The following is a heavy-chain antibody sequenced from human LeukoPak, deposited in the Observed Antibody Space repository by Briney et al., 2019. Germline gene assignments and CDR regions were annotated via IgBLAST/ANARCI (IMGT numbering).Heavy chain of an antibody. V-gene: IGHV4-34*01. CDR3: ASQRYYYDSSGYYFDY. J-gene: IGHJ4*02. CDR1: GGSFSGYY. Sequence: TSETLSLTCAVYGGSFSGYYWSWIRQPPGKGLEWIGEINHSGSTNYNPSLKSRVTISVDTSKNQFSLKLSSVTAADTAVYYCASQRYYYDSSGYYFDYWGQGTLVTVSS. D-gene: IGHD3-22*01. CDR2: INHSGST.